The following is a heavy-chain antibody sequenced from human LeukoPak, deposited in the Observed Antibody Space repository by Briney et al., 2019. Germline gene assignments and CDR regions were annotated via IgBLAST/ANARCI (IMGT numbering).Heavy chain of an antibody. J-gene: IGHJ3*02. V-gene: IGHV4-39*07. Sequence: SETLSLTCTVSGGSISSGGYYWGWIRQPPGKGLEWNGSIYYSGSTYYNPSLKSRVTISVDTSKNQFSLKLSSVTAADTAVYYCARDLPYYYDSSGAFDIWGRGTMVTVSS. CDR1: GGSISSGGYY. D-gene: IGHD3-22*01. CDR2: IYYSGST. CDR3: ARDLPYYYDSSGAFDI.